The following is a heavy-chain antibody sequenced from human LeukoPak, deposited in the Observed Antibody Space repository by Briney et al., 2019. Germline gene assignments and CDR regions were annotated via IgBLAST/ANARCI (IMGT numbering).Heavy chain of an antibody. CDR1: GFTFSSYG. CDR2: IWYDGSNK. Sequence: PGGSLRLSCVASGFTFSSYGMHWVRQAPGKGLEWVAVIWYDGSNKYYADSVKGRFTISRDNSKNTLYLQMNSLRAEDTAVYYCARDQSGSRTMNYWGQGTLVTVSS. CDR3: ARDQSGSRTMNY. J-gene: IGHJ4*02. D-gene: IGHD1-26*01. V-gene: IGHV3-33*01.